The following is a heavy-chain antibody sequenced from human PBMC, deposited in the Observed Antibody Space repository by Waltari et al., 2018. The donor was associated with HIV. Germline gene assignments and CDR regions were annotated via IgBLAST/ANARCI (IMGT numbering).Heavy chain of an antibody. Sequence: EVQLVESGGGSVKPGGSLRLSCAASGFGFSYAWMNWVRQAPGKGLEWVGRIKSKTDGGTTDYAAAVNGRFSISRDDEKNTVHLQMNSLKTEDTAVYYCTTDLWEGDTLDRNCWGQGTLGTVSS. V-gene: IGHV3-15*01. CDR2: IKSKTDGGTT. CDR1: GFGFSYAW. CDR3: TTDLWEGDTLDRNC. D-gene: IGHD1-26*01. J-gene: IGHJ4*02.